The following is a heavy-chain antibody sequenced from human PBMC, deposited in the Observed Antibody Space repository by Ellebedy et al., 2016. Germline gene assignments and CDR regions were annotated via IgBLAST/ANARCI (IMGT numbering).Heavy chain of an antibody. CDR2: INTSGCST. D-gene: IGHD1-1*01. CDR1: GYTFTNYY. J-gene: IGHJ5*02. Sequence: ASVKVSCKASGYTFTNYYMHWVRQAPGQGLEWMGIINTSGCSTSYAQKFQGRVTMTRDTSTSTVYMELSSLRSEDTAVYYCTASILGVPAVNWAFDPWGPGTLVTVSS. CDR3: TASILGVPAVNWAFDP. V-gene: IGHV1-46*01.